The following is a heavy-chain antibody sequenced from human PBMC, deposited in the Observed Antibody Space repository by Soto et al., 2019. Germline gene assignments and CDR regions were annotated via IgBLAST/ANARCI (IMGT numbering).Heavy chain of an antibody. CDR1: GFTFSSYG. CDR3: ARDGSPSSSWPYYYYYYGMDV. CDR2: IWYDGSNK. Sequence: QVQLVESGGGVVQPGRSLRLSCAASGFTFSSYGMHWVRQAPGKGLEWVAVIWYDGSNKYYADSVKGRFTISRDNSKNTRYLQMNSLRAEDTTVYYCARDGSPSSSWPYYYYYYGMDVWGQGTTVTVSS. V-gene: IGHV3-33*01. J-gene: IGHJ6*02. D-gene: IGHD6-13*01.